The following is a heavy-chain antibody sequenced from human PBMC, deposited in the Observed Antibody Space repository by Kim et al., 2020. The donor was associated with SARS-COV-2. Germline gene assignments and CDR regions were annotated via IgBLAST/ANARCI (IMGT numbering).Heavy chain of an antibody. CDR1: GGSISSYY. J-gene: IGHJ3*02. CDR2: IYYSGST. CDR3: ARPCSGGSCRNAFDI. D-gene: IGHD2-15*01. Sequence: SETLSLTCTVSGGSISSYYWSWIRQPPGKGLEWIGYIYYSGSTNYNPSLKSRVTISVDTSKNQFSLKLSSVTAADTAVYYCARPCSGGSCRNAFDIWGQGTMVTVSS. V-gene: IGHV4-59*08.